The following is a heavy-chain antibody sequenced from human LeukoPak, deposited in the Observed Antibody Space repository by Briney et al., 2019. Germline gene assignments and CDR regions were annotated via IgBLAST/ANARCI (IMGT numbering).Heavy chain of an antibody. Sequence: GESLKISCKGSGYSFTSYWIGWVRQMPGKGLEWMGIIYPGDSDTRYSPSFQGQVTISADKSISTAYLQWSSLKASDTAMYYCARQYYDSSGPTDAFDIWGQGTMVTVSS. J-gene: IGHJ3*02. CDR2: IYPGDSDT. CDR1: GYSFTSYW. D-gene: IGHD3-22*01. V-gene: IGHV5-51*01. CDR3: ARQYYDSSGPTDAFDI.